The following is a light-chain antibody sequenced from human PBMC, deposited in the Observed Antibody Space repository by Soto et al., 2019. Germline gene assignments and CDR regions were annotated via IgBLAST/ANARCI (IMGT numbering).Light chain of an antibody. Sequence: DIQMTQSPSSLSASVGDRVTITCRASQSIRSYLNWYQQKPGKAPKVLIYSVSTLGTGVPSRFSGSGSGTDLTLTISSLKTEDFETYFCQQGYSTPTFGQGTRLEIK. J-gene: IGKJ5*01. CDR2: SVS. CDR1: QSIRSY. CDR3: QQGYSTPT. V-gene: IGKV1-39*01.